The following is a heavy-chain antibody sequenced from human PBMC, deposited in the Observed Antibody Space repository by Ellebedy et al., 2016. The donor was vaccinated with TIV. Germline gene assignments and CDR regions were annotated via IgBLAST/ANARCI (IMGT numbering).Heavy chain of an antibody. CDR2: ISNDGSST. Sequence: GESLKISCAASGFTFSGYWMHWVHQAPGRGLVWVSRISNDGSSTSYADSVKGRFTISRDNANNTLYLKMNSLRVEDTAAYYCTPWGLGGYWGQGTLVTVSS. D-gene: IGHD2-21*01. V-gene: IGHV3-74*01. J-gene: IGHJ4*02. CDR1: GFTFSGYW. CDR3: TPWGLGGY.